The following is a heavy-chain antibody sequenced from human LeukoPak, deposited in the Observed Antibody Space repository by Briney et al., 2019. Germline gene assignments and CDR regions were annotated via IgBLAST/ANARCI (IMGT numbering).Heavy chain of an antibody. V-gene: IGHV1-2*02. J-gene: IGHJ6*02. CDR1: GYTFTGYY. CDR3: ARVRCSGGSCYSPYYYYGMDV. CDR2: INPNSGGT. D-gene: IGHD2-15*01. Sequence: ASVKVSCKASGYTFTGYYMHWVRQAPGQGLEWMGWINPNSGGTNYAQKFQGRVTMTRDTSISTAYMELSRLRSDDTAEYYCARVRCSGGSCYSPYYYYGMDVWGQGTTVTVSS.